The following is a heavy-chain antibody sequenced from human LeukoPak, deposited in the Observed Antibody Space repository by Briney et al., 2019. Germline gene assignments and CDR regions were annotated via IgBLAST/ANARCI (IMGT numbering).Heavy chain of an antibody. Sequence: GGSLRLSCAASGFTFSSYSMNWVRQAPGKGLLWVSRINSDGINTSYADSVKGRFTISRDNAKNTLNLQMNSLRAEDTAVYYCARDLGQYYDTSDNWFDPWGQGTLVTVSS. V-gene: IGHV3-74*01. CDR2: INSDGINT. CDR3: ARDLGQYYDTSDNWFDP. J-gene: IGHJ5*02. CDR1: GFTFSSYS. D-gene: IGHD3-22*01.